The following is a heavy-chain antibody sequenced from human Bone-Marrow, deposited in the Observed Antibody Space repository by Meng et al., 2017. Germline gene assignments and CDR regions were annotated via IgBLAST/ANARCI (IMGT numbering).Heavy chain of an antibody. Sequence: EVQVVESGGGLVKPGGSLRLSCAASGFIFSSYTMNWVRQAPGKGLEWVSSISSSSTYIYYAESVKGRFTISRDNTKNSLYLQLNSLRAEDTAIYYCVSENYGDYFDYWGQGALVTVSS. D-gene: IGHD4-17*01. J-gene: IGHJ4*02. CDR3: VSENYGDYFDY. V-gene: IGHV3-21*01. CDR1: GFIFSSYT. CDR2: ISSSSTYI.